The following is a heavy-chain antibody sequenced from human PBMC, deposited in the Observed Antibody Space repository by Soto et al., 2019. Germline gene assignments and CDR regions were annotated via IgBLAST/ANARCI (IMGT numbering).Heavy chain of an antibody. CDR2: ISTNGGNT. CDR1: GFTFSIYD. CDR3: ARDTYYYDSSGSDF. Sequence: GGSLRLSCSASGFTFSIYDMHWVRQAPGKGLEYVASISTNGGNTHYADSVKGRFTISRDNSKNTHYLQMNNLRAEDRAVYYYARDTYYYDSSGSDFWGQGIRVTVAS. V-gene: IGHV3-64*04. J-gene: IGHJ4*02. D-gene: IGHD3-22*01.